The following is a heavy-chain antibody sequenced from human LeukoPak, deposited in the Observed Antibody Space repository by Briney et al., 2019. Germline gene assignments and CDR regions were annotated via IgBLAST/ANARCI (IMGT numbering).Heavy chain of an antibody. CDR2: IKQDGSEK. J-gene: IGHJ4*02. D-gene: IGHD6-13*01. CDR1: GFTFSSYW. Sequence: GGPLRLSCAASGFTFSSYWMSWVRQAPGKGLEWVANIKQDGSEKYYVDSVKGRFTISRDNAKNSLYLQMNSLRAEDTAVYYCARVRRYSSSWGYYFDYWGQGTLVTVSS. CDR3: ARVRRYSSSWGYYFDY. V-gene: IGHV3-7*01.